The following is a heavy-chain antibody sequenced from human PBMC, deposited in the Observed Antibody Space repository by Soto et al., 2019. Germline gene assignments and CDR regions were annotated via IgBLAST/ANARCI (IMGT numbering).Heavy chain of an antibody. CDR2: IIPIFGTA. CDR3: ARGYYYDSSGYPDAFDI. Sequence: ASVKVSCKASGGTFSSYAISWVRQAPGQGLEWMGGIIPIFGTANYAQKFQGRVTITADKSTSTAYMELSSLRSEDTAVYYCARGYYYDSSGYPDAFDIWGQGTTVPV. J-gene: IGHJ3*02. CDR1: GGTFSSYA. D-gene: IGHD3-22*01. V-gene: IGHV1-69*06.